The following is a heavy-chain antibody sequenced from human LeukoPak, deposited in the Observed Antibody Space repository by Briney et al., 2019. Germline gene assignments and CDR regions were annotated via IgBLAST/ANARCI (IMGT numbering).Heavy chain of an antibody. CDR1: GGSISSSSYY. CDR3: AGPLKDIVVVPAQPSGFDY. D-gene: IGHD2-2*01. CDR2: IYYSGST. V-gene: IGHV4-39*01. J-gene: IGHJ4*02. Sequence: PSETLSLTCTVSGGSISSSSYYWGWIRQPPGKGLEWIGSIYYSGSTYYNPSLKSRVTISVDTSKNQFSLKLSSVTAADTAVYYCAGPLKDIVVVPAQPSGFDYWGQGTLVTVSS.